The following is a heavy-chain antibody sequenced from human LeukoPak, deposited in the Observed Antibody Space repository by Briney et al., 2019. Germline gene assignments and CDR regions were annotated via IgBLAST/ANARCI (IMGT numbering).Heavy chain of an antibody. D-gene: IGHD6-6*01. Sequence: ASVKVSCKASGYTFTSYAMHWVRQAPGQRLEWMGWINAGNGNTNYAQKLQGRVTMTADTSTSTAYMELRSLRSDDTAVYYCALYSSWGYWGQGTLVTVSS. CDR3: ALYSSWGY. CDR2: INAGNGNT. V-gene: IGHV1-3*01. J-gene: IGHJ4*02. CDR1: GYTFTSYA.